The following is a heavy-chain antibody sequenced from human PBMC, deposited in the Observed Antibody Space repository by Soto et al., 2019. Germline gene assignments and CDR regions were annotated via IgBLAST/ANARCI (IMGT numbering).Heavy chain of an antibody. V-gene: IGHV4-34*01. Sequence: PSETLSLTCAVYGGSFSGYYWSWIRQPPGKGLEWIGEINHSGSTNYNPSLKSRVTISVDTSKNQSSLKLSSVTAADTAVYYCAGAPEQLVRDWFDPWGQGTLVTVSS. CDR2: INHSGST. J-gene: IGHJ5*02. CDR3: AGAPEQLVRDWFDP. D-gene: IGHD6-6*01. CDR1: GGSFSGYY.